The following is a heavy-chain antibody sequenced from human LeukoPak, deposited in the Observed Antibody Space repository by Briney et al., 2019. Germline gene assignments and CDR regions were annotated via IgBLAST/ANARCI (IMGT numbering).Heavy chain of an antibody. CDR1: GFTFSSYG. CDR3: ARDHPIHYHSSGYYDY. D-gene: IGHD3-22*01. Sequence: GGSLRLSCAASGFTFSSYGMHWVRQAPGKGLEWVAVIWYDGSNKYFADSVKGRFTISRDNSKNTLYLQMNSLRAEDTAVYYCARDHPIHYHSSGYYDYWGQGTLVTVSS. CDR2: IWYDGSNK. V-gene: IGHV3-33*01. J-gene: IGHJ4*02.